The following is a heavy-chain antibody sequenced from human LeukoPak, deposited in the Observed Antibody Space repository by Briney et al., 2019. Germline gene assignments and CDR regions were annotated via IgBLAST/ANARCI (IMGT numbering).Heavy chain of an antibody. CDR1: GGSFSGYY. V-gene: IGHV4-34*01. Sequence: SETLSLTCAVYGGSFSGYYWSWIRQPPGKGLEWIGEINHSGSTNYNPSLKSRVTISVDTSKNQFSLKLSSVTAADTAVYYCARGVTGSSWYYFDYWGQGTLVTGSS. J-gene: IGHJ4*02. D-gene: IGHD6-13*01. CDR2: INHSGST. CDR3: ARGVTGSSWYYFDY.